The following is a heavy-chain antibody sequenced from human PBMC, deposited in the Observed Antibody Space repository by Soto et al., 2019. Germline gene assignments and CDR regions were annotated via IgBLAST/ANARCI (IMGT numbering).Heavy chain of an antibody. CDR2: IYYSGST. CDR1: GGSISSYY. Sequence: SETLSLTCTVSGGSISSYYWSWIRQPPGKGLEWIGYIYYSGSTNYNPSLKSRVTISVDTSKNQFSLKLSSVTAADTAVYYCARDRLYYYGMDVWGQGPTVTVYS. J-gene: IGHJ6*02. V-gene: IGHV4-59*01. CDR3: ARDRLYYYGMDV.